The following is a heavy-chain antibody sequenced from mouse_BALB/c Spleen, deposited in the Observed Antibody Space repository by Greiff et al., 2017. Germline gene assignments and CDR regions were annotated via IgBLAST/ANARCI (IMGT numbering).Heavy chain of an antibody. J-gene: IGHJ3*01. CDR1: GYTFTSYT. D-gene: IGHD1-2*01. V-gene: IGHV1-4*02. Sequence: VQLQQSAAELARPGASVKMSCKASGYTFTSYTMHWVKQRPGQGLEWIGYINPSSGYTEYNQKFKDKTTLTADKSSSTAYMQLSSLTSEDSAVYYCARWGTTAFAYWGQGTLVTVSA. CDR3: ARWGTTAFAY. CDR2: INPSSGYT.